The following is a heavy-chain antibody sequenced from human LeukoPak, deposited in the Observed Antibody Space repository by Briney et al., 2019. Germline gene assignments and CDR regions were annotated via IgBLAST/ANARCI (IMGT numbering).Heavy chain of an antibody. V-gene: IGHV3-48*04. CDR1: GFNFLTYS. CDR3: AELGITMIGGV. Sequence: PGGSLRLSCTASGFNFLTYSMNWVRQAPGKGLEWISYLSGSSDTIFYADSVKGRFTISRDNAKNSLYLQMNSLRAEDTAVYYCAELGITMIGGVWGKGTTVTISS. D-gene: IGHD3-10*02. CDR2: LSGSSDTI. J-gene: IGHJ6*04.